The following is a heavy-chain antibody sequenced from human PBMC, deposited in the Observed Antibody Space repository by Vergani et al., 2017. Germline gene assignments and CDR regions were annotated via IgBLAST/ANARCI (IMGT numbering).Heavy chain of an antibody. V-gene: IGHV4-4*08. Sequence: VLLQEPGPGLVRPSETLSLNCSVSGASIDSLYWSWIRQSPGKGLEWIGYVFRNGNVNYNPSFNFRVAIDTSNNELSLRVTSVTAADTAVYYCAIDFGVDWYFDLLGRGATVTVSS. CDR1: GASIDSLY. J-gene: IGHJ2*01. D-gene: IGHD2-8*01. CDR3: AIDFGVDWYFDL. CDR2: VFRNGNV.